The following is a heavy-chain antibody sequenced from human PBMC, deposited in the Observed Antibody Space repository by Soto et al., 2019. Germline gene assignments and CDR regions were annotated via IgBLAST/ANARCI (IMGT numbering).Heavy chain of an antibody. V-gene: IGHV4-59*01. CDR2: ISSSGNT. J-gene: IGHJ4*02. Sequence: LSLTCTVSDGSISNFYWSWIRQPPGKGLEWIGYISSSGNTNYNPSLKSRVSISVDTSKNQFSLNLTSVTAADTAVYYCARAPMVLTRSYFDSWGQGTTVTVSS. CDR1: DGSISNFY. CDR3: ARAPMVLTRSYFDS. D-gene: IGHD3-22*01.